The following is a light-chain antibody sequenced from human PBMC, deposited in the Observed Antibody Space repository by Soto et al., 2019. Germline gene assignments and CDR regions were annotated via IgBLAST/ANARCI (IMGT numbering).Light chain of an antibody. Sequence: QSVLTQPPSASGSPGQSVTISCTGTSSDVGGYNSVSWYQQHPGKAPKLMIYEVSKRPSGVPDRFSGSKSGNTASLTVSGLQAEDEADYYYSSYAGSNNLYVFGTGTKVTVL. CDR3: SSYAGSNNLYV. CDR2: EVS. J-gene: IGLJ1*01. CDR1: SSDVGGYNS. V-gene: IGLV2-8*01.